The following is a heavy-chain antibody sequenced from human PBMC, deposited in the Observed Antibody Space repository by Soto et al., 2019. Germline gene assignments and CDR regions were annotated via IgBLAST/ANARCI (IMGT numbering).Heavy chain of an antibody. CDR2: LNHNSANT. D-gene: IGHD3-10*01. J-gene: IGHJ4*02. CDR1: GYTFRSYD. Sequence: QVQLVQSGAEVKKPGASVKVSCKASGYTFRSYDIYWVRQATGQGLEWMGWLNHNSANTRYAQKFQRRVNMTTYTSKSTAYLEVDSLASEHTTIYYYARVYGAGYVNFWGQGTPVTVSS. V-gene: IGHV1-8*01. CDR3: ARVYGAGYVNF.